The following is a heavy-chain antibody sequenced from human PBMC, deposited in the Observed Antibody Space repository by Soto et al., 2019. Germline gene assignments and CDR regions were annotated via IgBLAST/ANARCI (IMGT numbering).Heavy chain of an antibody. CDR2: ISAYNGNT. D-gene: IGHD5-12*01. Sequence: ASVKVSCKASAYTFTSYGISWVRQAPGQGLEWMGWISAYNGNTHYAQKLQGRANMTTDTSTTTANMELRSLRSDDTAVYYCARDLGGFPDYWGQGTLVTVSS. CDR3: ARDLGGFPDY. J-gene: IGHJ4*02. V-gene: IGHV1-18*01. CDR1: AYTFTSYG.